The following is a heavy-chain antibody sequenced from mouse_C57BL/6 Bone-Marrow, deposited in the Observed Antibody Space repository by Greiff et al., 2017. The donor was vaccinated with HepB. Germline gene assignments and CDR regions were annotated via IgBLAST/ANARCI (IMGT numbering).Heavy chain of an antibody. J-gene: IGHJ3*01. V-gene: IGHV14-3*01. D-gene: IGHD1-1*01. Sequence: EVQGVESVAELVRPGASVKLSCTASGFNIKNTYMHWVKQRPEQGLEWIGRIDPANGNTKYAPKFQGKATITADTSSNTAYLQLSSLTSEDTAIYYCARAPHYYGSSSLAYWGQGTLVTVSA. CDR3: ARAPHYYGSSSLAY. CDR2: IDPANGNT. CDR1: GFNIKNTY.